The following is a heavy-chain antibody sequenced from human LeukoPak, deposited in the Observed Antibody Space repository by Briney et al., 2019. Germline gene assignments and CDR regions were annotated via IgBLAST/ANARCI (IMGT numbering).Heavy chain of an antibody. V-gene: IGHV4-38-2*01. CDR1: GFSISSGYY. J-gene: IGHJ4*01. CDR2: IYRSGTT. Sequence: PSETLSLTCVDSGFSISSGYYWGWIRQPPGKGLEWIGSIYRSGTTYYNPSLKSRVTISVDTSKNQFSLSMTSVTAADTAVYYCARAYSRPPAIYYFTYWG. D-gene: IGHD6-13*01. CDR3: ARAYSRPPAIYYFTY.